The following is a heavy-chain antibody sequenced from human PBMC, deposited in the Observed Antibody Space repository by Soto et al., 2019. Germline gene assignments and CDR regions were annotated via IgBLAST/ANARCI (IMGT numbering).Heavy chain of an antibody. J-gene: IGHJ3*02. CDR2: TYYRSKWYN. CDR3: AREASPTYYDFWSGYRRAFDI. Sequence: SQTLSLTCAISGDSVSSNSAAWNWIRQSPSRGLEWLGRTYYRSKWYNDYAVSVKSRITINPDTSKNQFSLQLNSVTPEDTAVYYFAREASPTYYDFWSGYRRAFDIWDQEAMVTASS. CDR1: GDSVSSNSAA. V-gene: IGHV6-1*01. D-gene: IGHD3-3*01.